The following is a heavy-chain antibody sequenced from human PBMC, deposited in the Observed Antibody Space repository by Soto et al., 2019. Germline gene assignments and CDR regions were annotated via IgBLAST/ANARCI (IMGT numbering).Heavy chain of an antibody. CDR3: ARSNPGSSWVNKDYYYYYMDV. CDR1: GFTFSSYG. V-gene: IGHV3-33*01. Sequence: QVQLVESGGGVVQPGRSLRLSCAASGFTFSSYGMHWVRQAPGTGLEWVAVIWYDGSNKYYADSVRGRFTISRDNSKNTLYLQMNSLRAEDTAVYYCARSNPGSSWVNKDYYYYYMDVWGKGTTVT. J-gene: IGHJ6*03. D-gene: IGHD6-13*01. CDR2: IWYDGSNK.